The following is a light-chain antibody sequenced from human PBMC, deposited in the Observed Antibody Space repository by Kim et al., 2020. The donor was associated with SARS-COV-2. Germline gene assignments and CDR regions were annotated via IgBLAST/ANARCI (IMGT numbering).Light chain of an antibody. CDR3: YSAADNNYVV. CDR1: VLAKKY. Sequence: SYELTQPSSVSVSPGQTARITCSGDVLAKKYARWFQQKPGQAPVLVIYKDSERPSGIPERFSGSSSGTTVTLTISGAQVEDEADYYCYSAADNNYVVFGGGTQLTVL. CDR2: KDS. J-gene: IGLJ2*01. V-gene: IGLV3-27*01.